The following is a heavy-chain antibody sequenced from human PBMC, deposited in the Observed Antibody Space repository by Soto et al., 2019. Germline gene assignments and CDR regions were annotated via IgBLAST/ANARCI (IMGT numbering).Heavy chain of an antibody. CDR2: IYWDDDK. CDR3: AHRLSGYSWNGGYFDY. V-gene: IGHV2-5*02. D-gene: IGHD1-1*01. Sequence: QITLKESGPTLVKPTQTLTLTCTFSGFSLTTRPMGVGWVRQPPGKALEWLVVIYWDDDKRYSPSLKSRLTITNDTSNNQVVLTMTNMDPVDTATYYCAHRLSGYSWNGGYFDYWGQGALVTVSS. J-gene: IGHJ4*02. CDR1: GFSLTTRPMG.